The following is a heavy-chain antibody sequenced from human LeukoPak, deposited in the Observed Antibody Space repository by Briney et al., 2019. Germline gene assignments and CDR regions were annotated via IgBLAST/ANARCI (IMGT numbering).Heavy chain of an antibody. D-gene: IGHD6-13*01. CDR1: GFTFSTYD. CDR3: AKQGSSSWYSQTRSGFDP. J-gene: IGHJ5*02. CDR2: IRFDGVNK. V-gene: IGHV3-30*02. Sequence: GGSLRLSCAASGFTFSTYDMYWVRQAPGKGLEWVAFIRFDGVNKYYADSVKGRFTISRDNSKNTLYLQMNSLRAEDTAVYYCAKQGSSSWYSQTRSGFDPWGQGTLVTVSS.